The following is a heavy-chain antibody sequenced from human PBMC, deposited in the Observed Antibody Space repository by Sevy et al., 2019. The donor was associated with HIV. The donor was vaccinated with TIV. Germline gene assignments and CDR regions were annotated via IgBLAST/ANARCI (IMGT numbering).Heavy chain of an antibody. CDR2: ISDRSDTI. CDR3: ARVRDRYCSGGSCYYGYFFDY. J-gene: IGHJ4*02. V-gene: IGHV3-48*01. CDR1: GFIFSNYY. D-gene: IGHD2-15*01. Sequence: GGSLRLSCAASGFIFSNYYMTWVRQAPGKGLEWVSYISDRSDTISYADSVKGRFTISRDNPKNALYLQMSSLRGEETAVYYCARVRDRYCSGGSCYYGYFFDYWGQGTLVTVSS.